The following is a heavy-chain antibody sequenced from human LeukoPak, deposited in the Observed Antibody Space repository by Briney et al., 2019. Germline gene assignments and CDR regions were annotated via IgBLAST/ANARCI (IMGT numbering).Heavy chain of an antibody. CDR1: GFTFSSSV. CDR2: IGGSRGTT. V-gene: IGHV3-23*01. D-gene: IGHD2-15*01. CDR3: ARDWDPPRYCSGGRCHRYYYYYYGMDV. Sequence: GSLRLSCAASGFTFSSSVMSWVRQAPGKGLEWVSDIGGSRGTTNYADSVKGRFTISRGNAKNSLYLQMNSLRAEDTAVYYCARDWDPPRYCSGGRCHRYYYYYYGMDVWGQGTTVTVSS. J-gene: IGHJ6*02.